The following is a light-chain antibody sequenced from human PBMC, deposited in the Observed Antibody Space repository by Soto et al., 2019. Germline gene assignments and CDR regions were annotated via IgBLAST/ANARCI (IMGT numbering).Light chain of an antibody. V-gene: IGKV3-20*01. CDR2: GAS. Sequence: EIVLTQSPGTLSLSPGERATLSCRASQSVSSSYLAWYQQKPGQAPRLLIYGASSRATGIPDRFSGSGSGTDFTLTISRLETEDFAVYYCQQYGSSPPSFTFGPGPKVDIK. CDR3: QQYGSSPPSFT. J-gene: IGKJ3*01. CDR1: QSVSSSY.